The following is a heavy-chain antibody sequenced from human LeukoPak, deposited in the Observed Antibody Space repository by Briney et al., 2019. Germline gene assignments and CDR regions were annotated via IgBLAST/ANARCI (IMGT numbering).Heavy chain of an antibody. CDR1: GFPFSSYA. CDR2: ISGSGGST. V-gene: IGHV3-23*01. J-gene: IGHJ4*02. D-gene: IGHD3-9*01. Sequence: PGGSLRLSCAASGFPFSSYAMSWVRQAPGKGLEWVSAISGSGGSTYYADSVKGRFTISRDNSKNTLYLQMNSLRAEDTAVYYCAKGPYDILTGYYSGLDYWGQGTLVTVSS. CDR3: AKGPYDILTGYYSGLDY.